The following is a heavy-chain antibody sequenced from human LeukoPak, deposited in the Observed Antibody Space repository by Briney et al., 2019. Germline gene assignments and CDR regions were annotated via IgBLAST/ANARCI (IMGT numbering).Heavy chain of an antibody. Sequence: ASVKVSCKASGYTFTSYDINWVRQAPGQGLEWMGGIIPIFGAANYAQKFQDRVTITADKSTSTAYMELSSLRSEDTAVYYCARTVVVTAEHAFDIWGQGTMVTVSS. D-gene: IGHD2-21*02. CDR3: ARTVVVTAEHAFDI. CDR2: IIPIFGAA. V-gene: IGHV1-69*06. J-gene: IGHJ3*02. CDR1: GYTFTSYD.